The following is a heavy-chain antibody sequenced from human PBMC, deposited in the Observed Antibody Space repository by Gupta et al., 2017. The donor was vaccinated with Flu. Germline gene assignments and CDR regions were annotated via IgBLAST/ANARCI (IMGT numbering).Heavy chain of an antibody. V-gene: IGHV1-8*01. CDR1: GYTFNSYD. CDR2: INPNSGNT. Sequence: QVQLVQSGAEVKKPGAPVRVFCKASGYTFNSYDINWVRQASGVGHEWMGWINPNSGNTGDAPKFQRRGIMTRNNSISTAYMELINLKSVETAVYYCSRRINDYVYYYLDYWGRGTAVTVSS. D-gene: IGHD4-17*01. J-gene: IGHJ6*03. CDR3: SRRINDYVYYYLDY.